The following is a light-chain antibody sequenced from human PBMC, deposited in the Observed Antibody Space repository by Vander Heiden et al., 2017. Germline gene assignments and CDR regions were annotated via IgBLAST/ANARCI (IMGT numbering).Light chain of an antibody. CDR3: QQDYSTPRT. V-gene: IGKV4-1*01. J-gene: IGKJ1*01. CDR2: WAS. Sequence: DIVMTQSPDSLAVSLGERATINCKSSQSVLYSSNNKNYLAWYQQKPGQPPKLLIYWASTRGSGVPDRFSGSGSGTDFTLTIGSLQAEDVAVYYCQQDYSTPRTFGQGTKVEIK. CDR1: QSVLYSSNNKNY.